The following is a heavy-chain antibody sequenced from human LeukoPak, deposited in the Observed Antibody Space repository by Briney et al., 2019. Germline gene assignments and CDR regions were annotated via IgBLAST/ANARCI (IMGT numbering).Heavy chain of an antibody. CDR2: ISSSSSYI. D-gene: IGHD6-13*01. Sequence: GSLRLSCAASGFTFSSYSMNWVRQAPGKGLEWVSSISSSSSYIYYADSVKGRFTISRDNAKNSLYLQMNSLRAEDTAVYYCARRGSSWYDYDYWGQGTLVTVSS. J-gene: IGHJ4*02. CDR1: GFTFSSYS. CDR3: ARRGSSWYDYDY. V-gene: IGHV3-21*01.